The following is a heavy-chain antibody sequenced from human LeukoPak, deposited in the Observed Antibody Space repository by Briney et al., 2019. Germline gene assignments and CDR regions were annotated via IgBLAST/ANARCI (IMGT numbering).Heavy chain of an antibody. CDR1: GGSISSYY. D-gene: IGHD5/OR15-5a*01. CDR2: IYYSGST. J-gene: IGHJ5*02. CDR3: ARHVSEYNWFDP. V-gene: IGHV4-59*08. Sequence: PETLSLTCTVSGGSISSYYWSWIRQPPGKGLEWIGYIYYSGSTNYNPSLKSRVTISVDTSKNQFSLKLSSVTAADTAVYYCARHVSEYNWFDPWGQGTLVTVSS.